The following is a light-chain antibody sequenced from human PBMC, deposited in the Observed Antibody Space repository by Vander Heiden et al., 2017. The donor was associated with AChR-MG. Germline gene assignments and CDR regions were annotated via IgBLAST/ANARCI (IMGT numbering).Light chain of an antibody. CDR2: WAS. CDR1: QSVLYSSNNKNY. Sequence: DIVMTQSPDSLAVSLCERATINCKSSQSVLYSSNNKNYLAWYQQKPGQPPKLLIYWASTRESGVPDRFSGSGSGTDFTLTISSLQAEDVAVYYCQQCYSTPRTFGGGTKVEIK. CDR3: QQCYSTPRT. J-gene: IGKJ4*01. V-gene: IGKV4-1*01.